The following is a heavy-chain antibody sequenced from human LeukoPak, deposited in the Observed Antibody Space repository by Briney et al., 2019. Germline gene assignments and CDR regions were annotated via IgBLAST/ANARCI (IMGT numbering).Heavy chain of an antibody. Sequence: GGSLRLSCVASGFTGSSHYMSWVRQAPGKGLEWVSVIYRGDGTYYADSVKGRFTISRDNSRNTVYLQMNSLRVEDTAVYYCARDIGGTVEVATMNYWGRGTLVTVSS. V-gene: IGHV3-66*01. CDR2: IYRGDGT. CDR3: ARDIGGTVEVATMNY. CDR1: GFTGSSHY. J-gene: IGHJ4*02. D-gene: IGHD5-24*01.